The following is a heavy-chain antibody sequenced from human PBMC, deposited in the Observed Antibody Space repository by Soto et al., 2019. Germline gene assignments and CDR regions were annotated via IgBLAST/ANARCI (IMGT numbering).Heavy chain of an antibody. CDR1: GYTFTDYD. CDR3: ARVAVAARPRWYNWFDP. CDR2: MNPNSGET. V-gene: IGHV1-8*01. D-gene: IGHD2-15*01. Sequence: QEQLVQSGAEVKKPGASVKVSCKTSGYTFTDYDISWVRQATGQGLEWIGWMNPNSGETGYAQKFQGRVTMTRSASLSTAYLELSSLRSEDTAVYYCARVAVAARPRWYNWFDPWGQGTLVTVSS. J-gene: IGHJ5*02.